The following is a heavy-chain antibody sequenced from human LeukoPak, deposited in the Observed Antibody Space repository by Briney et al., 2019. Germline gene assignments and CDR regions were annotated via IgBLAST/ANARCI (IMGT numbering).Heavy chain of an antibody. CDR2: ISLKSAAI. CDR1: VFVFCPYS. Sequence: GGSLRLSCRPSVFVFCPYSELWLRQPPGQGLKWVASISLKSAAIYYADSVRGRFTISRDNAKNSLHLQRDSLRGEDTGIYYSTKHIITVATRPIDSGLNIWGKGPTVTVSS. J-gene: IGHJ6*04. CDR3: TKHIITVATRPIDSGLNI. V-gene: IGHV3-69-1*02. D-gene: IGHD3-10*01.